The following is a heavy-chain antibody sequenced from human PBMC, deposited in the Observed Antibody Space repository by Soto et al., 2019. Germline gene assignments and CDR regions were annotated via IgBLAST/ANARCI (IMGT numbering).Heavy chain of an antibody. Sequence: SETLSLTCNVSGGSISNFHLSWIRQPPGKGLEWIGYIYYSGNYYNPSLTSRVSMSLDKSKNQFSLHLRSVTAADTALYFCALGAYNYGRPFNFWGKGTRITVAS. D-gene: IGHD5-18*01. J-gene: IGHJ4*02. CDR2: IYYSGN. V-gene: IGHV4-59*01. CDR3: ALGAYNYGRPFNF. CDR1: GGSISNFH.